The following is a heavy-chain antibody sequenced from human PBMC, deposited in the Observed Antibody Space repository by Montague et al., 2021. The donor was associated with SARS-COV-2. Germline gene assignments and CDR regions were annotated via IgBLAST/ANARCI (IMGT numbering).Heavy chain of an antibody. D-gene: IGHD3-9*01. Sequence: PALVKPTQTLTLTCTFSGFSLSTSGMRASWIRQPPGKAPEWLARXDWDDDKFYSTSLKTRLTISKDTSKNQVVLTMTNMDPVDTATYYCARSYYDILTAYYTPFDYWGQGTLVTVSS. CDR1: GFSLSTSGMR. CDR3: ARSYYDILTAYYTPFDY. J-gene: IGHJ4*02. CDR2: XDWDDDK. V-gene: IGHV2-70*04.